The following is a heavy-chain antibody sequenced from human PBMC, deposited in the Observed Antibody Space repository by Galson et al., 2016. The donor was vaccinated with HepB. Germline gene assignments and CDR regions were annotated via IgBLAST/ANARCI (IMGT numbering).Heavy chain of an antibody. CDR3: VMGSGWLGTS. CDR1: GFSFHDYY. Sequence: SLRLSCAASGFSFHDYYMLWVRQAPGKGLEWVSLISGDGTRTYYADSVKGRFTISRDTSKNSLYLQMTTLKTEDTAFYYCVMGSGWLGTSWGQGTLVTVSS. J-gene: IGHJ5*02. D-gene: IGHD6-19*01. CDR2: ISGDGTRT. V-gene: IGHV3-43*02.